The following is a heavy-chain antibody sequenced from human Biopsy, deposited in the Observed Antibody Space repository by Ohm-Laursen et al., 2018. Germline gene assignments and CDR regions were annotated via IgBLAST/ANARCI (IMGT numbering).Heavy chain of an antibody. CDR1: DGSINSYY. J-gene: IGHJ2*01. CDR2: VYYTGST. Sequence: SETLSLTWAVSDGSINSYYWSWIRQPPGKGLQWIGYVYYTGSTDYNPSLQSRVTISVDTSKNHFSLRLRSVTPADTAIYYCARDRGYYSDRTVPGYFDLWGRGTLVTVSS. V-gene: IGHV4-59*01. D-gene: IGHD3-22*01. CDR3: ARDRGYYSDRTVPGYFDL.